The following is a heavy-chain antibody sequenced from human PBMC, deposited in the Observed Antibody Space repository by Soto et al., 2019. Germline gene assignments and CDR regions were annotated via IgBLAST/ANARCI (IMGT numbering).Heavy chain of an antibody. CDR1: GYTFTNYD. D-gene: IGHD3-9*01. J-gene: IGHJ4*02. CDR3: VRGGGYYDILTGYDY. CDR2: MNPNSGNT. V-gene: IGHV1-8*02. Sequence: QVQLVQSGAEVKKPGAAVKVSCKASGYTFTNYDMNWVRQATGQGLEWMGWMNPNSGNTGYARKFPVKVTMTSNTSISTAYMELSSPRTEDTAVYYCVRGGGYYDILTGYDYWGQGTPVTVSS.